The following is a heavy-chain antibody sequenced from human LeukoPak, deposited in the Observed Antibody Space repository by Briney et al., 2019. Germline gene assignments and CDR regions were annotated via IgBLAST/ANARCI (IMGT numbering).Heavy chain of an antibody. J-gene: IGHJ4*02. CDR1: GYTFTSVD. CDR3: ATDLPFEYSSSSGYFVY. Sequence: ASVKVSCKASGYTFTSVDINWVRQATGQGLEWMGWLNPNTGNTGYAQKFRGRVTLIGHTSISTAYMELSSLTSEDTAVYYCATDLPFEYSSSSGYFVYWGQGTLVTVSS. V-gene: IGHV1-8*01. CDR2: LNPNTGNT. D-gene: IGHD6-6*01.